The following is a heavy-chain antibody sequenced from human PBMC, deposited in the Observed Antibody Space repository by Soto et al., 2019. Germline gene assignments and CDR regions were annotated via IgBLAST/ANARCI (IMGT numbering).Heavy chain of an antibody. CDR2: IYHSGST. Sequence: QLQLQESGSGLVKPSQTLSITCAVSGGSISSGGYSWSWIRQPPGKGLEWIGYIYHSGSTYYNPSLKSRVTISVDRSKNQFSLKLSSVTAADTAVYYCARENNVSPGGYFDYWGQGTLVTVSS. J-gene: IGHJ4*02. D-gene: IGHD2-8*01. CDR1: GGSISSGGYS. V-gene: IGHV4-30-2*01. CDR3: ARENNVSPGGYFDY.